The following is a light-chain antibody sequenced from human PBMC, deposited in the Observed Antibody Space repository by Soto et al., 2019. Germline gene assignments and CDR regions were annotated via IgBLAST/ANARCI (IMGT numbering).Light chain of an antibody. CDR2: EVT. Sequence: QSALTQPASVSGSPGQSITISCTGTSSDVGDYNYVSWYQQNPGKAPKLMIYEVTNRPSGISNRFSGSKSGNTASLIISGLQAEDEADYYCSSYTSSSTYVFGTGTKVTVL. J-gene: IGLJ1*01. CDR3: SSYTSSSTYV. CDR1: SSDVGDYNY. V-gene: IGLV2-14*01.